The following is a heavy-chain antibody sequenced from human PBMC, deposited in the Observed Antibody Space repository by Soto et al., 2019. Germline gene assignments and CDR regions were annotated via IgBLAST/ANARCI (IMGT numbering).Heavy chain of an antibody. D-gene: IGHD5-12*01. CDR1: GGSISSDGYY. CDR2: IYYSGST. Sequence: PSETLSLTCTVSGGSISSDGYYWSWIRQHPGKGLEWIGYIYYSGSTYYNPSLKSRVTISVDTSKNQFSLKLSSVTAADTAVYYCARSPMVATADFDDWGQGTLVTVSS. J-gene: IGHJ4*02. CDR3: ARSPMVATADFDD. V-gene: IGHV4-31*03.